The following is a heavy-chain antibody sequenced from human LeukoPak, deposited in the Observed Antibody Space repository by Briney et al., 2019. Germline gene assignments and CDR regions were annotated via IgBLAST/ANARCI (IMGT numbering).Heavy chain of an antibody. J-gene: IGHJ4*02. Sequence: GGSLRLSCSVSGFTFSTYAMHWVRQAPGKGLECVSTISSNGGSTYYADSVKGRFTISRDNTKNMLYLQMSSLSAEDTAVYYCVKGMTTVAYYFDYWGQGTLVTVSS. D-gene: IGHD4-11*01. CDR1: GFTFSTYA. CDR2: ISSNGGST. CDR3: VKGMTTVAYYFDY. V-gene: IGHV3-64D*06.